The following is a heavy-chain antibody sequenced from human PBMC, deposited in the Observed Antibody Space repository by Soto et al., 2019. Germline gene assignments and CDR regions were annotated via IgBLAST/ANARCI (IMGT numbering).Heavy chain of an antibody. CDR2: INHSGST. J-gene: IGHJ4*02. D-gene: IGHD3-3*01. Sequence: KQSQTLSLTCAVYGGSFSGYYWSWIRQPPGKGLEWIGEINHSGSTNYNPSLKSRVTISVDTSKNQFSLKLSSVTAADTAVYYCARVDRITIFGVVIIQYFDYWGQGTLVTVSS. V-gene: IGHV4-34*01. CDR1: GGSFSGYY. CDR3: ARVDRITIFGVVIIQYFDY.